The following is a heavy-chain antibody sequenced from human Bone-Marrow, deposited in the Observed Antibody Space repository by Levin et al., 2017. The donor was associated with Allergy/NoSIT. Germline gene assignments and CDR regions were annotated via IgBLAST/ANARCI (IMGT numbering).Heavy chain of an antibody. CDR3: ARFSQQLVRESAFDI. V-gene: IGHV4-30-4*01. CDR2: IYYSGST. J-gene: IGHJ3*02. Sequence: SETLSLTCTVSGGSISSGDYYWSWIRQPPGTGLEWIGYIYYSGSTYYNPSLKSRVTISVDTSKNQFSLKLSSVTAADTAVYYCARFSQQLVRESAFDIWGQGTMVTVSS. CDR1: GGSISSGDYY. D-gene: IGHD6-13*01.